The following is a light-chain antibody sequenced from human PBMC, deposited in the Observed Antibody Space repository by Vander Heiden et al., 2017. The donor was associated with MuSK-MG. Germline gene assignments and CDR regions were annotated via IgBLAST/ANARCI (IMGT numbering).Light chain of an antibody. CDR3: QQYNSWPRT. Sequence: IVMTQPPPTLSVSPGERATLSCRASQSVSSNLAWYQQKPGQAPRLLIYGASTRATGIPARFSGSGSETEFTLTISSLQSEDFAVYYCQQYNSWPRTFGQGTKVEIK. J-gene: IGKJ1*01. CDR2: GAS. V-gene: IGKV3-15*01. CDR1: QSVSSN.